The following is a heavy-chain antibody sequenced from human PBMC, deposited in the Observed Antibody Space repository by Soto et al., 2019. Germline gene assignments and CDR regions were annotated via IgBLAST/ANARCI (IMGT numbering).Heavy chain of an antibody. CDR2: ISGSGATT. Sequence: GGSLRLSCAASGFTLRNYGMNWVRQAPGKGLEWVSAISGSGATTYYADSVKGRFTISRDNSKNMVYLQMNSLKTEDTAVYYCTTDGGLPDAFDIWGQGTMVTVSS. J-gene: IGHJ3*02. V-gene: IGHV3-23*01. CDR1: GFTLRNYG. CDR3: TTDGGLPDAFDI. D-gene: IGHD4-17*01.